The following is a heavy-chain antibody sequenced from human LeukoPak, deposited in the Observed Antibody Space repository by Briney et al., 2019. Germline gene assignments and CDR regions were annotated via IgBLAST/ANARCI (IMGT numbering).Heavy chain of an antibody. CDR3: ARDMKGTVTVIYWFDP. J-gene: IGHJ5*02. CDR2: INPNSGGT. Sequence: EASVKVSFKASGYTFTGYYMHWVRQAPGQGLEWMRWINPNSGGTNYAQKFQGRVTMTRDTSISTAYMELSRLRSDDTAVYYCARDMKGTVTVIYWFDPWGQGTLVTVSS. V-gene: IGHV1-2*02. CDR1: GYTFTGYY. D-gene: IGHD2-21*02.